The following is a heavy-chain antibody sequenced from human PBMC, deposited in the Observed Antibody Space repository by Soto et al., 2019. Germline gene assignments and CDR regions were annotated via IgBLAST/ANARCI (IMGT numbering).Heavy chain of an antibody. CDR2: ISGSGGST. CDR1: GFTFSSYA. J-gene: IGHJ6*02. CDR3: AKGERSGGYSYGKYYYGMDV. Sequence: GGSLRLSCAASGFTFSSYAMSWVRQAPGKGLEWVSAISGSGGSTYYADSVKGRFTISRDNSKNTLYLQMNSLRAEDTAVYYCAKGERSGGYSYGKYYYGMDVWGQGTTVTVSS. D-gene: IGHD5-18*01. V-gene: IGHV3-23*01.